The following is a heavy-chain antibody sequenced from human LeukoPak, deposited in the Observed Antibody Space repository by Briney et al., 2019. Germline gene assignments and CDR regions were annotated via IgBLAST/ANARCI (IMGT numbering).Heavy chain of an antibody. CDR3: AREWIWFGVVVVAATDYYGMDV. D-gene: IGHD2-15*01. Sequence: GASVKVSCKVSGYTLTELSMHWVRQAPGQGLEWMGIINPSGGSTSYAQKFQGRVTMTRDTSTSTVYMELSSLRSEDTAVYYCAREWIWFGVVVVAATDYYGMDVWGQGTTVTVSS. CDR1: GYTLTELS. CDR2: INPSGGST. V-gene: IGHV1-46*01. J-gene: IGHJ6*02.